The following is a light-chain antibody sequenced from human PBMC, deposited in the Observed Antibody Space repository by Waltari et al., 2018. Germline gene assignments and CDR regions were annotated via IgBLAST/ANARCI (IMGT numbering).Light chain of an antibody. CDR1: QSVRSTY. CDR3: QHYGTSLSA. V-gene: IGKV3-20*01. CDR2: GAS. Sequence: EIVLTQSPGTLSLSPGERATLSCRASQSVRSTYLAWYQQKSGQAPSLLIYGASNRATGIPDRFSGSGSGTDFPLTISRLEPEDFAVYYCQHYGTSLSAFGQGTKVEIK. J-gene: IGKJ1*01.